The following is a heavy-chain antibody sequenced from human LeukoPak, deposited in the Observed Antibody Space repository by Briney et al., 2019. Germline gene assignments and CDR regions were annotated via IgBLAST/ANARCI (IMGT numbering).Heavy chain of an antibody. Sequence: SETLSLTRTASGGTISSYYWSWIRQPPGKGLEWIGYIYYSGSTNYNPSLKSRVTISVDTSTNQFSLELSTVTAADTAVYYCARLRGDSDYYYYGMDVGGQGTTVTVSS. V-gene: IGHV4-59*01. CDR2: IYYSGST. CDR1: GGTISSYY. CDR3: ARLRGDSDYYYYGMDV. D-gene: IGHD3-16*01. J-gene: IGHJ6*02.